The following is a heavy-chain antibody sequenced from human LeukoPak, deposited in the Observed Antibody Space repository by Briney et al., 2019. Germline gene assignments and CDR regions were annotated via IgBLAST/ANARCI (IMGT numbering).Heavy chain of an antibody. CDR1: GFTFSTYN. J-gene: IGHJ4*02. D-gene: IGHD1-26*01. CDR3: ATSGNYYLEY. CDR2: ITSSSSNI. V-gene: IGHV3-48*02. Sequence: PGGSLRLSCAASGFTFSTYNMSWVRQAPGKGLEWVSHITSSSSNIYYADSVKGRFTISRDNAKNALYLQMNSLRDEDTAVYYCATSGNYYLEYWGQGTLVTVSS.